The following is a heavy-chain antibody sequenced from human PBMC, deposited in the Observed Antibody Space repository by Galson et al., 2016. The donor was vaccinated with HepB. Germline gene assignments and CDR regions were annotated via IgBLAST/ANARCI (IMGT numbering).Heavy chain of an antibody. CDR3: ARGRLMVRGVILDY. D-gene: IGHD3-10*01. CDR2: INHSGST. CDR1: GGSFSGYY. J-gene: IGHJ4*02. Sequence: ETLSLTCAVFGGSFSGYYWSWIRRPPGKGLEWTGEINHSGSTNYNPPLKSRVTISVDTSKNQFSLKLSSVTAADTAVYYCARGRLMVRGVILDYWGQGTLVTVSS. V-gene: IGHV4-34*01.